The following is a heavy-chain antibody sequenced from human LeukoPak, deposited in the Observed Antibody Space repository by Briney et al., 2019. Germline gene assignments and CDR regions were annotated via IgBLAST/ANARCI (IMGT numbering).Heavy chain of an antibody. Sequence: SETLSLTCTVSGGSISSSSYYWGWIRQPPGKGLEWIGSIYYSGNTYYNPSLKSRVTISVDTSKNRFSLKLTSVTAADTAVYYCARDREAFDLWGQGTLVTVSS. V-gene: IGHV4-39*07. CDR2: IYYSGNT. CDR3: ARDREAFDL. CDR1: GGSISSSSYY. J-gene: IGHJ4*02.